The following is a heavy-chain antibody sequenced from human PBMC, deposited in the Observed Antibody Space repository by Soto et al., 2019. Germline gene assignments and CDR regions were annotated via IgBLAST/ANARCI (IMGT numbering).Heavy chain of an antibody. Sequence: ASVKVSCKASGYTFTSYGISWVRQAPGQGLEWMGWISAYNGNTNYAQKLQGRVTMTTDTSTSTAYMELRSLRSDDTAVYYCARDGDGYCSGGSCGYDGDYCGWGTLITV. CDR3: ARDGDGYCSGGSCGYDGDY. CDR2: ISAYNGNT. J-gene: IGHJ4*02. D-gene: IGHD2-15*01. CDR1: GYTFTSYG. V-gene: IGHV1-18*01.